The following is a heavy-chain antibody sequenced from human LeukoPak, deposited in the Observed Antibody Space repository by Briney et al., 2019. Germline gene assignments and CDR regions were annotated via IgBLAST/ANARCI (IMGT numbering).Heavy chain of an antibody. D-gene: IGHD2-15*01. Sequence: GGSLRLSCAASGFTFSSYEMNWVRQAPGKGLEWVSYISSSGSTTYYADSVKGRFTISRDNAKNSLYLQMNSLKASDTAMYYCARRGCSGGTCYRGGYWGQGTLVTVAS. CDR3: ARRGCSGGTCYRGGY. CDR1: GFTFSSYE. V-gene: IGHV3-48*03. J-gene: IGHJ4*02. CDR2: ISSSGSTT.